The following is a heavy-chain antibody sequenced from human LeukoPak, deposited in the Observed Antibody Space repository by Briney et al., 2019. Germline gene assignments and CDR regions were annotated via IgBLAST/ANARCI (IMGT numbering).Heavy chain of an antibody. CDR1: GSTFSSYS. CDR2: ISSSSAQI. J-gene: IGHJ3*02. CDR3: ARDAYYYDSSGYLAAEGHAFDI. V-gene: IGHV3-21*01. D-gene: IGHD3-22*01. Sequence: GGSRRPSCAASGSTFSSYSMNWVRQAPGKGLEWVSFISSSSAQINYADSVKGRFTISRDNAKNSLYLQMNSLRAEDTAVYYCARDAYYYDSSGYLAAEGHAFDIWGQGTMVTVSS.